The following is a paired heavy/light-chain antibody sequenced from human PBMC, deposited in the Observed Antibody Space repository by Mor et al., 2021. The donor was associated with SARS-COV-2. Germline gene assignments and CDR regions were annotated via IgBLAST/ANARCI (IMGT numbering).Light chain of an antibody. CDR3: QQRSASGWT. CDR2: DTS. Sequence: EIVLTQSPATLSLSPGEGATLSCRASQTVTSYLAWYQQRPGQAPRLLISDTSNRATGVPARFSGSGSGTDFTLTISSLEPEDFAVYYCQQRSASGWTFGQGTKVEI. CDR1: QTVTSY. J-gene: IGKJ1*01. V-gene: IGKV3-11*01.
Heavy chain of an antibody. J-gene: IGHJ4*02. CDR3: AFPRDGSSGPFDY. D-gene: IGHD1-26*01. Sequence: EVQLVESGGGLVQPGGSLRLSCAASGFTFSSYAMTWVRQAPGEGLEWVSAISGSGNEIYYADSVKGRFTIARDNSKTTLYLQMNNLRAEDTAVYYCAFPRDGSSGPFDYWGQGALVTVSS. CDR2: ISGSGNEI. CDR1: GFTFSSYA. V-gene: IGHV3-23*04.